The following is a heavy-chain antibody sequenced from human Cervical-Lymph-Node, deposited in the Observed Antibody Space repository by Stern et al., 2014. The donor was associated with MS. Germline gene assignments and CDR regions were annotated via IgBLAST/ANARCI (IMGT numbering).Heavy chain of an antibody. D-gene: IGHD6-19*01. V-gene: IGHV3-11*01. CDR2: MSSSDSTI. CDR1: GFTFSDYY. CDR3: ARDSPSWGWCFDY. J-gene: IGHJ4*02. Sequence: VQLGESGGGLVKPGGSLRLSCAASGFTFSDYYISWIRQAPGKGLEWVSCMSSSDSTIYYADSVKGRFTISRDNAKNSLYLQMNSLRAEDTAVYYCARDSPSWGWCFDYWGQGTLVTVSS.